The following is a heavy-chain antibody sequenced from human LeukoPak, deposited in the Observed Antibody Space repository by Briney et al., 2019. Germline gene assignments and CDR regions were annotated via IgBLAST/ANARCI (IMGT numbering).Heavy chain of an antibody. CDR3: ARSYGSGSYSYGMDV. D-gene: IGHD3-10*01. J-gene: IGHJ6*02. CDR1: GGSISSGGYS. CDR2: IYRSGST. Sequence: PSQTLSLTCAVSGGSISSGGYSWSWIRQRPGKGLEWIGYIYRSGSTYYNPSLKSRVTISVDRSKNHFSLKLSSVTAADTAVYYCARSYGSGSYSYGMDVWGQGTTVTVSS. V-gene: IGHV4-30-2*01.